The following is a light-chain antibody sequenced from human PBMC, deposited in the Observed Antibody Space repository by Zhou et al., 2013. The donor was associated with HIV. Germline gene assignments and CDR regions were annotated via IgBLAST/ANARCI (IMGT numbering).Light chain of an antibody. CDR1: QSISSW. CDR3: QQYNSLWT. V-gene: IGKV1-5*03. Sequence: DIQMTQSPSTLSASVGDRVTITCRASQSISSWLAWYQQKPGKAPKLLIYKASSLESGVPSRFSGSGSGTEFTLTISSLQPDDFATYYCQQYNSLWTFGQGTKVGNQT. J-gene: IGKJ1*01. CDR2: KAS.